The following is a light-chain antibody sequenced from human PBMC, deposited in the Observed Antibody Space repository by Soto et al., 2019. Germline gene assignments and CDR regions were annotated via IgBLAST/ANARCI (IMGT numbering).Light chain of an antibody. CDR3: MQALQTPPTT. J-gene: IGKJ5*01. CDR1: KSPFYSNGYNY. V-gene: IGKV2-28*01. Sequence: RTSKSPFYSNGYNYLDWYLQKLGQSPQLLIYLGSNRPSGVPDRFSCCRSGTDFTLKISRVASVDVGVYYCMQALQTPPTTFPQGTRLEIK. CDR2: LGS.